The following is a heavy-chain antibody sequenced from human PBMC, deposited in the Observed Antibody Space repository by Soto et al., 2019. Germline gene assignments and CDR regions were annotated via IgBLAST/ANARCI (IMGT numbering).Heavy chain of an antibody. V-gene: IGHV3-15*07. CDR3: TTEFEGGNLAELDY. CDR2: IKSKTDGGTT. J-gene: IGHJ4*02. CDR1: GFTFSNAW. Sequence: EVQLVESGGGLVKPGGSLRLSCAASGFTFSNAWMNWVRQAPWKGLEWVGRIKSKTDGGTTDYAAPVKGSFTISRDDSKTTLYLQMNSLKTEDTAVYYCTTEFEGGNLAELDYWGQGTLVTVSS. D-gene: IGHD1-26*01.